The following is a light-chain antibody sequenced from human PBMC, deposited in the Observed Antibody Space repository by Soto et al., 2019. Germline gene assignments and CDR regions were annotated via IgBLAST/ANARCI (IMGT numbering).Light chain of an antibody. CDR2: QDN. CDR3: QAWDSSTYV. CDR1: KLGNKY. J-gene: IGLJ1*01. Sequence: SYELTQPPSVSVSPGQTASITCSGDKLGNKYASWYQQKPGQSPVLVIYQDNNRPSGIPERFSGSNSGNTATLTISGTQAMDEAYYYCQAWDSSTYVFGTGTKVTVL. V-gene: IGLV3-1*01.